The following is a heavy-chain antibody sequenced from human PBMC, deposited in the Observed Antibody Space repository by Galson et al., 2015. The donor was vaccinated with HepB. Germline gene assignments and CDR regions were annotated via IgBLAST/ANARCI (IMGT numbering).Heavy chain of an antibody. CDR1: GFIFTNHA. Sequence: SLRLSCAASGFIFTNHAMHWIRRAPGKPLEFVAAKSYDGTYRPDADSAKGRFTISRDNSKNMLYLQMNSLGVEDTAMYYCARDIGVGGTLGVPDCWGQGALVTVSS. CDR2: KSYDGTYR. J-gene: IGHJ4*02. CDR3: ARDIGVGGTLGVPDC. D-gene: IGHD1-26*01. V-gene: IGHV3-30-3*01.